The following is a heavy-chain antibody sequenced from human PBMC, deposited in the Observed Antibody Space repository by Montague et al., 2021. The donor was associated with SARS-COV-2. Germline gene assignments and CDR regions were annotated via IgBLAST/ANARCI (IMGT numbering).Heavy chain of an antibody. Sequence: CAISGDSASTYGVAWDWIRQSPSRGLEWLGRTYYRSKWYNDYAESVISRITIDPDTSKHQFSLHLNSVTPEDTAVYYCSRIPVGSKYYFDFWGQGTLVTVSS. V-gene: IGHV6-1*01. J-gene: IGHJ4*02. D-gene: IGHD2-2*01. CDR3: SRIPVGSKYYFDF. CDR2: TYYRSKWYN. CDR1: GDSASTYGVA.